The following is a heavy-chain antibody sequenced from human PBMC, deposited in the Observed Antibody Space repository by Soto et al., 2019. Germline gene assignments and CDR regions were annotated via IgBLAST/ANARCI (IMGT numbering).Heavy chain of an antibody. D-gene: IGHD3-10*01. V-gene: IGHV4-59*08. Sequence: PSETLSLTCTVSGGSISGYYWSWIRQPPGKELEWIGEIFYTGRTKYNPSLKSRVTISVDTSKNQFSVELSSVTAADTAVYYCAKHGRGADGAGAHFFDFWGQGALVTVPQ. CDR2: IFYTGRT. J-gene: IGHJ4*02. CDR3: AKHGRGADGAGAHFFDF. CDR1: GGSISGYY.